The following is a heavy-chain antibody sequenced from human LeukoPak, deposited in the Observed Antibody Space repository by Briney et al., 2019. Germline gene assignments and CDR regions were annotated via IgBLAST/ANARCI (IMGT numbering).Heavy chain of an antibody. CDR2: INHSGST. CDR1: GGSFSGYY. D-gene: IGHD6-13*01. J-gene: IGHJ6*03. Sequence: SETLSLTCAVYGGSFSGYYWSWIRQPPGKGLEWIGEINHSGSTNYNPSLKSRVTISVDTSKNQFSLKLSSVTAADTAVYYCARDYSSSWYSPYYYYYMDVWGKGTTVTISS. CDR3: ARDYSSSWYSPYYYYYMDV. V-gene: IGHV4-34*01.